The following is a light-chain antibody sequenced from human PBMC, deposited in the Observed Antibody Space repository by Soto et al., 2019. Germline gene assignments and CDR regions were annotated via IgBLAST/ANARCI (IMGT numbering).Light chain of an antibody. CDR3: QQYGSSPPLWT. Sequence: EIVLTQSPGTLSLSPGERATLSCRASQSVSSSYLAWYQQKPGQAPRPLIYGASSRATGIPDRFSGSGSGTDFTLTISRLEPEDFAVYYCQQYGSSPPLWTFGQGTKVEIK. J-gene: IGKJ1*01. CDR2: GAS. CDR1: QSVSSSY. V-gene: IGKV3-20*01.